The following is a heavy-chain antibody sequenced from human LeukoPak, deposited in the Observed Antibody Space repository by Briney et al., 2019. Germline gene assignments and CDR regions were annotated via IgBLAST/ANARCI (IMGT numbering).Heavy chain of an antibody. CDR2: ISYDGSNK. D-gene: IGHD6-19*01. Sequence: PGRSLRLSCAASGFTFSSYAMHWVRQAPGKGLEWVAVISYDGSNKYYAHSVKGRFTISRDNSKNTLYLQMNSLRAEDTAVYYCARGPGGYSSGWVRYFDYWGQGTLVTVSS. CDR1: GFTFSSYA. V-gene: IGHV3-30*04. J-gene: IGHJ4*02. CDR3: ARGPGGYSSGWVRYFDY.